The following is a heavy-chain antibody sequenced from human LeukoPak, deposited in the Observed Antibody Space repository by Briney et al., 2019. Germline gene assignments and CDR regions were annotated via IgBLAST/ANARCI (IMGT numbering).Heavy chain of an antibody. J-gene: IGHJ6*02. V-gene: IGHV4-59*01. CDR2: IYYSGST. CDR1: GGSISSYY. Sequence: SETLSLTCAVSGGSISSYYWSWIRQPPGKGLEWIGYIYYSGSTNYNPSLKSRVTISADTSKNQYSLKLSSVTAADTAVYYCARHPVGPGGLDVWGQGTTVTVSS. CDR3: ARHPVGPGGLDV.